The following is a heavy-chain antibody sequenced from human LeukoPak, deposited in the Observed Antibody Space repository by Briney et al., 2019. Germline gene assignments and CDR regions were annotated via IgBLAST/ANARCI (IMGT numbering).Heavy chain of an antibody. CDR2: ISSSSSYI. CDR1: GFSFSVYE. V-gene: IGHV3-21*01. D-gene: IGHD1-7*01. J-gene: IGHJ4*02. CDR3: ARAVYGTTDFDY. Sequence: GGSLRLSCEASGFSFSVYEMTWGRQAPGKGLEWVSSISSSSSYIYYADSVKGRFTISRDNAKNSLYLQMNSLRAEDTAVYYCARAVYGTTDFDYWGQGTLVTVSS.